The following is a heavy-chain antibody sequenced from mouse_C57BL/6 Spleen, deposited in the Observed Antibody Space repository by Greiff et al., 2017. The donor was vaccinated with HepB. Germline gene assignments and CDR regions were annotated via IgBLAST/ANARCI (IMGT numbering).Heavy chain of an antibody. CDR1: GYAFSSSW. CDR2: IYPGDGDT. Sequence: QVQLQQSGPELVKPGASVKISCKASGYAFSSSWMNWVKQRPGKGLEWIGRIYPGDGDTNYNGKFKGKATLTADKSSSTAYMQLSSLTSEDSAVYFCASITTVVATRDYWGQGTTLTVSS. CDR3: ASITTVVATRDY. V-gene: IGHV1-82*01. J-gene: IGHJ2*01. D-gene: IGHD1-1*01.